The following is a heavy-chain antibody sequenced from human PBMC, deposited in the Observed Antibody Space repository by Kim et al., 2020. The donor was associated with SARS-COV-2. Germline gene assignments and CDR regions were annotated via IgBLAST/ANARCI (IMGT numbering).Heavy chain of an antibody. D-gene: IGHD6-19*01. J-gene: IGHJ3*02. CDR2: IKTDGSQT. V-gene: IGHV3-7*03. Sequence: GGSLRLSCAASGFTFGDFPFGSFWMSWVRQAPGKGLEWVANIKTDGSQTYYVDSMNGRITVSSDNVHSSLSLQMTSLRADDTAFYYGAMTVAGRIDAFDIWGRGTMVTVSS. CDR3: AMTVAGRIDAFDI. CDR1: GFTFGDFPFGSFW.